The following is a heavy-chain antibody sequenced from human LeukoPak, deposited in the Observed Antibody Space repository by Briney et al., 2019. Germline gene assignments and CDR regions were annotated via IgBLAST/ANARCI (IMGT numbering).Heavy chain of an antibody. J-gene: IGHJ4*02. V-gene: IGHV3-15*01. D-gene: IGHD3-3*01. CDR1: GFIFRNAH. Sequence: GGSLRLSCGASGFIFRNAHMTWVRQAPGKGLEWVGRIMSNPAGGTADYGAAVIGRFTISRDDSRNMLHLQLTNVRADDTAVYYCTTLAYDVHYWGRGTLVTVSS. CDR2: IMSNPAGGTA. CDR3: TTLAYDVHY.